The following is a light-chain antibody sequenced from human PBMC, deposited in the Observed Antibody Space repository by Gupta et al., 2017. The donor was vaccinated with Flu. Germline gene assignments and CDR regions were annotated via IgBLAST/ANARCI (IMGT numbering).Light chain of an antibody. V-gene: IGLV3-1*01. CDR3: QAWDSSTVV. CDR2: QDS. J-gene: IGLJ2*01. Sequence: SYELTQPPPVSVSPGQTASITCSGDKLGDKYACWYQQKPGQSPVLVIYQDSKRPSGIPERFSCSNAGNTATLTISGTQAMDEADYYCQAWDSSTVVFGGGTKLTVL. CDR1: KLGDKY.